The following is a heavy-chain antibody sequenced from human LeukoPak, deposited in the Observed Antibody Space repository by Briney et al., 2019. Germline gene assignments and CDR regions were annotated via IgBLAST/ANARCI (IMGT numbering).Heavy chain of an antibody. V-gene: IGHV3-7*05. CDR3: ARARGGSNSDY. CDR1: GFTFSSYW. Sequence: GGSLRLFYAASGFTFSSYWMRWVRQAPGKGLDWVASINQDGSEKYYVDSVKGRFTISRDNAKNSLYLQMNSLRADDTAVYYCARARGGSNSDYWGQGTLVTVSS. CDR2: INQDGSEK. D-gene: IGHD1-26*01. J-gene: IGHJ4*02.